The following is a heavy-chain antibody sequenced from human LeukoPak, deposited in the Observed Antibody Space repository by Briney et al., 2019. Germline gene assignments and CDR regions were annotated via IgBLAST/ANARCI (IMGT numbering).Heavy chain of an antibody. D-gene: IGHD4-23*01. CDR2: MSPNSGDT. J-gene: IGHJ6*02. CDR3: ARDQVGVVTVNYYYYGMDV. V-gene: IGHV1-8*01. Sequence: AASVKVSCKASGYTFTSYDFNWVRQATGQRPEWMGWMSPNSGDTGYAQKFQDRVTMTRNTSISTAYMELSSMRSEDTAVYYCARDQVGVVTVNYYYYGMDVWGQGTTVTVSS. CDR1: GYTFTSYD.